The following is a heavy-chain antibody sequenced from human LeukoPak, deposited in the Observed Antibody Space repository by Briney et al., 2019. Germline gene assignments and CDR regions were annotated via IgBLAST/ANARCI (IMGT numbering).Heavy chain of an antibody. CDR2: ISAYNGNT. V-gene: IGHV1-18*01. CDR1: GYTFTSYG. CDR3: ARIHIVVVTGVDY. J-gene: IGHJ4*02. Sequence: ASVKVSCKPSGYTFTSYGMSWVPQAPAQGLEWMGWISAYNGNTNYAQKLQGRVNMTTDTYTSTAYMELRSRRSDDTAVYYCARIHIVVVTGVDYWGQGTLVTVSS. D-gene: IGHD2-21*02.